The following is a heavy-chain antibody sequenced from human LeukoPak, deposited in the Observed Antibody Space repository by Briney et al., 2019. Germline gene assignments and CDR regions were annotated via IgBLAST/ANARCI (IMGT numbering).Heavy chain of an antibody. CDR2: IYPADSDT. CDR1: GYSFTTYY. J-gene: IGHJ4*02. V-gene: IGHV5-51*01. D-gene: IGHD4-17*01. CDR3: ARIYRTSVTTHFDY. Sequence: GESLKISCKGSGYSFTTYYIGWVRQMPGKGLEWMGTIYPADSDTRYSPSFQGQVTISADKSISTAYLQWSSLKASDTAMYYCARIYRTSVTTHFDYWGQGTLVTVSS.